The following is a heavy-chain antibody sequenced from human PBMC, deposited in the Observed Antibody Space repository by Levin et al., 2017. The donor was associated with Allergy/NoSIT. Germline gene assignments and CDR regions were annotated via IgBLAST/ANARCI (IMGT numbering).Heavy chain of an antibody. CDR2: INHSGTT. Sequence: SETLSLTCGVYGGSFTSFYWSWIRQPPGKGLEWIGEINHSGTTKYSPSLKSRVTMSVDTSENQISLRLSSVTAADTAVYYCAGAFASAGTDSMYFYYYGVDVWGQGTTVTISS. D-gene: IGHD6-13*01. CDR3: AGAFASAGTDSMYFYYYGVDV. V-gene: IGHV4-34*01. J-gene: IGHJ6*02. CDR1: GGSFTSFY.